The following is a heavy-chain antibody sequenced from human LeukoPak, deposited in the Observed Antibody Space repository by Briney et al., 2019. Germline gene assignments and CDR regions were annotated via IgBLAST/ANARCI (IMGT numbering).Heavy chain of an antibody. CDR1: GYTFTSYG. CDR2: INPNSGGT. Sequence: GASVKVSCKASGYTFTSYGISWVRQAPGQGLEWMGWINPNSGGTNYAQKFQGRVTMTRDTSISTAYMELSRLRSDDTAVYYCARRRITMVRGVITHFDYWGQGTLVTVSS. D-gene: IGHD3-10*01. CDR3: ARRRITMVRGVITHFDY. J-gene: IGHJ4*02. V-gene: IGHV1-2*02.